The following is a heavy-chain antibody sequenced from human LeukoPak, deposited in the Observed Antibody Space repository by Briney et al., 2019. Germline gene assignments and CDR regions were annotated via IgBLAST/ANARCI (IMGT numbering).Heavy chain of an antibody. Sequence: GGSLRLSCTASGFTFGDYAMSWFRQAPGKGLEWVSVIFSGGNTYYADSLKGRFTISRDISKNTLYPQMNSLRAEDTAVYYCANYGSAFDIWGQGTTVTVSS. D-gene: IGHD4-17*01. CDR1: GFTFGDYA. V-gene: IGHV3-66*01. CDR2: IFSGGNT. CDR3: ANYGSAFDI. J-gene: IGHJ3*02.